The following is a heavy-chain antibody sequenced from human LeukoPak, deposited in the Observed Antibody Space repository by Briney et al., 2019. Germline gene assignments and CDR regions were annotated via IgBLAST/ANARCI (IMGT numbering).Heavy chain of an antibody. V-gene: IGHV3-30*18. J-gene: IGHJ4*02. D-gene: IGHD3-10*01. CDR1: GFTFSSYG. CDR3: AKRSLLGEYY. Sequence: GRSLRLSCAASGFTFSSYGMHWVRQAPGKGLEWVAVISYDGSNKYYADSVKGRFTISRDNSKNTLYVQMNSLRAEDTAVYYCAKRSLLGEYYWGQGTLVTVSS. CDR2: ISYDGSNK.